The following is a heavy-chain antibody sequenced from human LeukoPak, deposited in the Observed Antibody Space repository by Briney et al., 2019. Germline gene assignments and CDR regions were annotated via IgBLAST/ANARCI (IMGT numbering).Heavy chain of an antibody. CDR2: ISISGSTI. CDR1: GFTFSSYK. CDR3: ARDVVLEWPYYYYYMDV. D-gene: IGHD3-3*01. J-gene: IGHJ6*03. V-gene: IGHV3-48*03. Sequence: GGSLRLSCAASGFTFSSYKMIWVRQAPGKGLEWVSYISISGSTIYYADSVKGRFTISRDNAKNSLYLQMNSLRAEDTAVYYCARDVVLEWPYYYYYMDVWGKGTTVTVSS.